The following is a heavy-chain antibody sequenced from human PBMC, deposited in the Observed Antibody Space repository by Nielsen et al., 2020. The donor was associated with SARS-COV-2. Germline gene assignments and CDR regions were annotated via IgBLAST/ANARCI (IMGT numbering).Heavy chain of an antibody. D-gene: IGHD4-11*01. CDR1: GFTFSSYA. CDR2: VSGSGTST. Sequence: GGSLRLSCAASGFTFSSYAMSWVRQAPGKGLEWVSGVSGSGTSTYHADSVKGRFTISRDNSKSTLYLQMNSLRAEDTAVYYCAKEGNSNYWQYYYYGMDVWGQGTTVTVSS. J-gene: IGHJ6*02. V-gene: IGHV3-23*01. CDR3: AKEGNSNYWQYYYYGMDV.